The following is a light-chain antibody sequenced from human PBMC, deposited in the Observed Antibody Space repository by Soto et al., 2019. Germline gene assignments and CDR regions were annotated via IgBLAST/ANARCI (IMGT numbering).Light chain of an antibody. Sequence: QSVLTQPASVSGSPGQSITISCTGTSSDVGAYNYVSWYQQHPGKAPKLMIYEVSNRPSGVSNRFSGSKSGNTASLTISGLQAEDEADYYCSSYTSSSTVLFGGGTKLT. V-gene: IGLV2-14*01. CDR3: SSYTSSSTVL. CDR2: EVS. J-gene: IGLJ2*01. CDR1: SSDVGAYNY.